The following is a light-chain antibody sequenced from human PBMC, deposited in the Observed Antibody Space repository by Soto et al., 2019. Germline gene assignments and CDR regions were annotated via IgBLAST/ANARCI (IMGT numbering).Light chain of an antibody. CDR2: VNSDGGH. V-gene: IGLV4-69*01. CDR3: QTWDTGILV. CDR1: SGHSNYA. J-gene: IGLJ2*01. Sequence: QSVLTQSPSASASLGASVKLTCTLSSGHSNYAIAWHQQQPERGPRYLMKVNSDGGHIKGDGIPDRFSGSSSGAERSLTISSLQSEDEADYYCQTWDTGILVFGGGTKVTVL.